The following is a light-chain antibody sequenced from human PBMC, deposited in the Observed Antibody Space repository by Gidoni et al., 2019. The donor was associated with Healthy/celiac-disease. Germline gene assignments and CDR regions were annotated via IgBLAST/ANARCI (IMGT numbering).Light chain of an antibody. V-gene: IGKV1-5*03. CDR2: KAS. Sequence: DIQMTQSPSTLSASVGYRVTITCRASQSISSWLAWYQQKPGKAPKLLIYKASSLERGVPSRFSGSGSGTEFTLTISSLQPDDFATYYCQQYNSYSRTFXXXTKVEIK. CDR1: QSISSW. J-gene: IGKJ1*01. CDR3: QQYNSYSRT.